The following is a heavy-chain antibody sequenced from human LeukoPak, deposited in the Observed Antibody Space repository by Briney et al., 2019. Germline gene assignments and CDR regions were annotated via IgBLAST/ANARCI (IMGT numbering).Heavy chain of an antibody. CDR3: AKASTSIPDP. CDR2: ISSSSSTI. Sequence: GGSLRLSCAASGFTFSSYSMNWVRQAPGKGLEWVSYISSSSSTIYYADSVKGRFTISRDNSKNTLYLQMNSLRAEDTAVYYCAKASTSIPDPWGQGTLVTVSS. V-gene: IGHV3-48*01. CDR1: GFTFSSYS. J-gene: IGHJ5*02. D-gene: IGHD2-21*01.